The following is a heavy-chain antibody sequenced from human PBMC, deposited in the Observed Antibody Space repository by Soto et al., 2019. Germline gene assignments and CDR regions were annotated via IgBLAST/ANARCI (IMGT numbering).Heavy chain of an antibody. CDR3: AKNYYFDS. Sequence: EVQLLESGGGLIQPGGSLRLSCAASGFTFSSYAMSWVRQAPGKGLEWVSSINVDVGNTHYADSVRGRFTISRDNSKNTVYLQMNSLRAEDTAIYYCAKNYYFDSWGQGALVTVSS. CDR2: INVDVGNT. CDR1: GFTFSSYA. J-gene: IGHJ4*02. D-gene: IGHD3-10*01. V-gene: IGHV3-23*01.